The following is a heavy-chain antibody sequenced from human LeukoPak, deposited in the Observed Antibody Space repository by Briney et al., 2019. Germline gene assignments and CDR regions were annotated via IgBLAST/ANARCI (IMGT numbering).Heavy chain of an antibody. D-gene: IGHD6-13*01. J-gene: IGHJ4*02. V-gene: IGHV3-48*01. CDR2: ISSSSSVI. Sequence: GGSLRLYCAASGFPFSNHAMNWIRQAPGKGLEWLSYISSSSSVIYYAESVKGRFTISRDNAKNSLYLQMSSLRAEDTAVYYCARDSRQQLPHWGQGTLVTVSS. CDR3: ARDSRQQLPH. CDR1: GFPFSNHA.